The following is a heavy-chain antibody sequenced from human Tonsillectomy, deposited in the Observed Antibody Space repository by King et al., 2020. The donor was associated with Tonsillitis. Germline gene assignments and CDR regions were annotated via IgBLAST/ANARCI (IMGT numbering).Heavy chain of an antibody. CDR2: IIPILGIT. CDR3: TRDPLIAGQGSAIVARNY. D-gene: IGHD5-12*01. CDR1: GGTFSSCA. J-gene: IGHJ4*02. Sequence: GQLVQSGAEVKKPGSSVKVSCKASGGTFSSCAISWVRQAPGQGLEWMGRIIPILGITNYAQKFQGRVTITADKSTNTAYMELSSLRSEDTAIYYCTRDPLIAGQGSAIVARNYWGQGTLVTVSS. V-gene: IGHV1-69*09.